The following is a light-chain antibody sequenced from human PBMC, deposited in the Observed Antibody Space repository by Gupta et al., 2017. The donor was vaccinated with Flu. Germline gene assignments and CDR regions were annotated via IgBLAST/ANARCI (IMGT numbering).Light chain of an antibody. Sequence: AIQLPHSPSSLSASVGDRVSITCRASQGISSALAWYQQKPGNAPNLLIYDASSLESGVPSRFSGSGSGTDFTLTISSLQPEDFTTYYCQQVNNYPHTFGQGTKLEIK. CDR3: QQVNNYPHT. CDR2: DAS. CDR1: QGISSA. V-gene: IGKV1D-13*01. J-gene: IGKJ2*01.